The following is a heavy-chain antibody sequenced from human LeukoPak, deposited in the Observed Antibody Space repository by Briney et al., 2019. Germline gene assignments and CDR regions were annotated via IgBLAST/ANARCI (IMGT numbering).Heavy chain of an antibody. D-gene: IGHD2-2*01. CDR2: IYHGGST. CDR1: GYSISSGYY. CDR3: ARDPDIVVVPAXD. J-gene: IGHJ4*02. Sequence: SETLSLTCTVSGYSISSGYYWGWIRQPPGKGLEWIGSIYHGGSTYYNPSLKSRVTISVDTSKNQFSLKLSSVTAADTAVYYCARDPDIVVVPAXDWGQGTLVTVSS. V-gene: IGHV4-38-2*02.